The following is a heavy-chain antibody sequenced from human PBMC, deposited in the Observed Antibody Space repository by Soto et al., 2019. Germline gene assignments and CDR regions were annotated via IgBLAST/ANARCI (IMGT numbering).Heavy chain of an antibody. V-gene: IGHV3-23*01. CDR2: ISGSGGST. J-gene: IGHJ5*02. Sequence: GGSMRLSCAASGFNFSSYSMSWVRQTPGKGLEWVSAISGSGGSTYYADSVKGRFTISRDTSKNQFSLKLSSVTAADTAVYYCARGPRGAHQLHTWFDPWGQGTLVTVSS. CDR1: GFNFSSYS. D-gene: IGHD2-2*01. CDR3: ARGPRGAHQLHTWFDP.